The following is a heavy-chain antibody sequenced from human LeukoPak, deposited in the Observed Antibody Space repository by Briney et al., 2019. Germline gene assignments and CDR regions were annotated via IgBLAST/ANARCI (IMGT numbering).Heavy chain of an antibody. J-gene: IGHJ3*02. CDR3: ARDRYGGNLDAFDI. CDR2: INTNTGNP. D-gene: IGHD4-23*01. CDR1: GYTFTSYA. V-gene: IGHV7-4-1*02. Sequence: LRASVKVSCKASGYTFTSYAMNWVRQAPGQGLEWMGWINTNTGNPTYAQGFTGRFVFSLDTSVSTAYLQISSLKAEDTAVYYCARDRYGGNLDAFDIWSQGTMVTVSS.